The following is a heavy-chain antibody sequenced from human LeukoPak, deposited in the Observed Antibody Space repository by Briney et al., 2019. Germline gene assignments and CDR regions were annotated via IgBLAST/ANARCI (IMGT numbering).Heavy chain of an antibody. CDR2: ISGSGGST. D-gene: IGHD3-22*01. J-gene: IGHJ4*02. Sequence: GGSLRLSCAASGFTISSYAMSWVRRAPGKGLEWVSAISGSGGSTYYADSVKGRFTISRDNSKNTLYLQMNSLRAEDTAVYYCAKNQYYYDSSGYGEQYYFDYWGQGTLVTVSS. V-gene: IGHV3-23*01. CDR1: GFTISSYA. CDR3: AKNQYYYDSSGYGEQYYFDY.